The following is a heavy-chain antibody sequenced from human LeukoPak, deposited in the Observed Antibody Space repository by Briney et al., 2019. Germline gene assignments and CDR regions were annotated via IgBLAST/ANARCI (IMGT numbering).Heavy chain of an antibody. CDR1: GFTFSSYW. Sequence: GGSLRLSCAASGFTFSSYWMSWVRQAPGKGLEWVANIKQDGSEKYYVDSVKGRFTISRDNAKNSLYLQMNSLRAEDTAVYYCEGVATVTTFYYFDYWGQGTLVTVSS. CDR2: IKQDGSEK. CDR3: EGVATVTTFYYFDY. J-gene: IGHJ4*02. D-gene: IGHD4-17*01. V-gene: IGHV3-7*04.